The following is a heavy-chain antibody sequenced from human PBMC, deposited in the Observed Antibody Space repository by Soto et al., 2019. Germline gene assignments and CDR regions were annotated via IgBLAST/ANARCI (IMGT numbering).Heavy chain of an antibody. CDR1: GFTFSNAW. CDR2: IKSKTDGGTT. Sequence: EVQLVESGGGLVKPGGSLRLSCAASGFTFSNAWMNWVRQAPGKGLEWVGRIKSKTDGGTTDYAAPVKGRFTISRDDSRNTLYLQMQSQKHEHTAVYYCTTEDGPYSSGWQCICYYYGMDVLGQGTTVTHSS. V-gene: IGHV3-15*07. D-gene: IGHD6-19*01. J-gene: IGHJ6*02. CDR3: TTEDGPYSSGWQCICYYYGMDV.